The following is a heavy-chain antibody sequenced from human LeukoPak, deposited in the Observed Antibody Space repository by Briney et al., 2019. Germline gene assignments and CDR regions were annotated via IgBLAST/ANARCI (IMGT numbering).Heavy chain of an antibody. Sequence: GGSLRLSCAASGFIFRSYEVNWVRQAPGKGLEWVSYISSSGSTIKDADSVKGRFTISRDNAKNSLYLQMNSLRAEDTAVYYCARVPGYYYYMDVWGKGTTVTVSS. J-gene: IGHJ6*03. CDR1: GFIFRSYE. V-gene: IGHV3-48*03. CDR3: ARVPGYYYYMDV. CDR2: ISSSGSTI.